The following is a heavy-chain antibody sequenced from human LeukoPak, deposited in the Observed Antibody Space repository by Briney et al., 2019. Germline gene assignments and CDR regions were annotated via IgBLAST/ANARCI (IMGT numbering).Heavy chain of an antibody. Sequence: HPGGSLRLSCSASGFTFSSYAMRWVRQAPEKGLEYVSAISSNGGGTYYADSVKGRFTISRDNSKNTLYLQMSSLRAEDTAVYYCVKGSLAAAGAFDYWGQGTLVTVSS. CDR3: VKGSLAAAGAFDY. CDR2: ISSNGGGT. J-gene: IGHJ4*02. CDR1: GFTFSSYA. D-gene: IGHD6-13*01. V-gene: IGHV3-64D*06.